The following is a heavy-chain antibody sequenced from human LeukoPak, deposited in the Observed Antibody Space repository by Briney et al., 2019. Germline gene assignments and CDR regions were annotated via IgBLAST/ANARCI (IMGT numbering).Heavy chain of an antibody. D-gene: IGHD3-10*01. CDR1: GFTFSNYA. CDR3: ARAGRGSVSYYRATY. J-gene: IGHJ4*02. V-gene: IGHV3-23*01. Sequence: GGSLRLSCAASGFTFSNYAMSWVRQAPGKGLEWVSTNSGSGGSTCYADSVKGRFTISRDNSKNTLFLQMNSLRAEDTAVYYCARAGRGSVSYYRATYWGQGTLVTVSS. CDR2: NSGSGGST.